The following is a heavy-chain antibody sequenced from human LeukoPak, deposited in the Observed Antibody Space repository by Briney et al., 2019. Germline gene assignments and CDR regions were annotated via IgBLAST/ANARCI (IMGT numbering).Heavy chain of an antibody. CDR1: GYTFTDYA. Sequence: GASVNVSCKASGYTFTDYAVNWVRQAPGQGLEWMGWMNTKTGNPMYAQGFTGRFVFSLDTSVTTAYLQINSLTAEDTAVYYCAKIDYGGSDFDYWGQGALVTVSS. CDR2: MNTKTGNP. J-gene: IGHJ4*02. D-gene: IGHD4-17*01. V-gene: IGHV7-4-1*02. CDR3: AKIDYGGSDFDY.